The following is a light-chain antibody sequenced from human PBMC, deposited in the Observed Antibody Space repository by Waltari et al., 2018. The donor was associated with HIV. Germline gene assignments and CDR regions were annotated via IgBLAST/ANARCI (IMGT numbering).Light chain of an antibody. CDR3: CSYAGSSTWV. J-gene: IGLJ3*02. Sequence: QSALTQPASVSGSPGQSITISCTGTSSDVGGYNYVSWYQQHPGKAPKLMIYYVSQRPSGVYNRFSRYKSGNTASLTISGLQAEDEADYYCCSYAGSSTWVFGGGTKLTVL. CDR1: SSDVGGYNY. V-gene: IGLV2-23*02. CDR2: YVS.